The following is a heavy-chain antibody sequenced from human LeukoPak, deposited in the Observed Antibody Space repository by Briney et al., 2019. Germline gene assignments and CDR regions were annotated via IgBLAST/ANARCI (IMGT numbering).Heavy chain of an antibody. V-gene: IGHV4-34*01. CDR2: INHSGST. Sequence: SETLSLTCAVYGGSFSGYYWSWIRQPPGKGLEWIGEINHSGSTNYNPSLKSPVTISVDTSKNQFSLKLSSVTAADTAVYYCARGGYYDILTGYPFDYWGQGTLVTVSS. D-gene: IGHD3-9*01. CDR3: ARGGYYDILTGYPFDY. J-gene: IGHJ4*02. CDR1: GGSFSGYY.